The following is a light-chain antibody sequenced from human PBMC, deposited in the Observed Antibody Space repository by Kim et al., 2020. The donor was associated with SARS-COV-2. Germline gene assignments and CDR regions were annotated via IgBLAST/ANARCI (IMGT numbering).Light chain of an antibody. CDR3: GTWDSSLSANLV. J-gene: IGLJ3*02. CDR1: SSNIGNNY. Sequence: QSVLTQPPSVSAAPGQKVTISCSGSSSNIGNNYVSWYQQLPGTAPKILIYDNNKRPSGIPDRFSGSKSGTSATLGITGLQTGDEADYYCGTWDSSLSANLVFVVGTKLTVL. CDR2: DNN. V-gene: IGLV1-51*01.